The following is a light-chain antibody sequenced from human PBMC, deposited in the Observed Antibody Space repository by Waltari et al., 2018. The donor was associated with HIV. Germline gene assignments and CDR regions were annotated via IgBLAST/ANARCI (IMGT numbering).Light chain of an antibody. Sequence: DIQMTQSPSTLSASVVDRVTITCRASQSISSWLAWYQQKPGKAPKHLIYKASSLESGVPSRFSGSGSGTEFTLTISSLQPDDFATYYCQQYNSYSYTFGQGTKLEIK. CDR2: KAS. J-gene: IGKJ2*01. V-gene: IGKV1-5*03. CDR1: QSISSW. CDR3: QQYNSYSYT.